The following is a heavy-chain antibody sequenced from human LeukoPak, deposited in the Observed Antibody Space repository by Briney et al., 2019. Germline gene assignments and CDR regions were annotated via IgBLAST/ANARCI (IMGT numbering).Heavy chain of an antibody. CDR1: GFTFSSYS. D-gene: IGHD2-21*02. J-gene: IGHJ4*02. CDR2: FRSSSNTI. CDR3: AKPQVTANWYYFHY. V-gene: IGHV3-48*01. Sequence: GGSLRLSCAASGFTFSSYSMNWVRQAPGKGLEWVSYFRSSSNTIYYADSVKGRFTISRDGSKNTLYLQMNSLRPDDTAVYFCAKPQVTANWYYFHYWGQGTLVTVSS.